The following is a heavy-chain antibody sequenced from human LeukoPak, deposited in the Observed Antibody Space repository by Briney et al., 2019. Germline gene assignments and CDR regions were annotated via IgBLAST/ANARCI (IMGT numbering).Heavy chain of an antibody. CDR3: ARDPTYGSSPIYSYALN. Sequence: GGSLRLSCAASGFTFSSYAMHWVRQAPGKGLEWVAVISYDGSNKYYADSVKGRFTISRDNSKNTLYLQMNSLRAEDTAVYYCARDPTYGSSPIYSYALNWGQGTLVTVSS. CDR2: ISYDGSNK. V-gene: IGHV3-30-3*01. D-gene: IGHD5-24*01. J-gene: IGHJ4*02. CDR1: GFTFSSYA.